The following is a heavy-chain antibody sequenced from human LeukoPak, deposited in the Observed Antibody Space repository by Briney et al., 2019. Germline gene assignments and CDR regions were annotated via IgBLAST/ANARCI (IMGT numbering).Heavy chain of an antibody. CDR1: GYTSSSYW. CDR3: AKLGGGLVGIVNWIDP. J-gene: IGHJ5*02. V-gene: IGHV3-23*01. CDR2: ISGSGGST. D-gene: IGHD3/OR15-3a*01. Sequence: PGGSLRLSCADSGYTSSSYWMSWVRQAPGKGLEWVSAISGSGGSTYYADSVKGRFTISRDNSKNTLYLQMNSLRAEDTAVYYCAKLGGGLVGIVNWIDPWGQGTLVTVSS.